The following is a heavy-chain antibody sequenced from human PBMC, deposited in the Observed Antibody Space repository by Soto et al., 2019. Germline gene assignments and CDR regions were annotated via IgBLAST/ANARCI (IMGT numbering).Heavy chain of an antibody. CDR2: IYPGDSDT. CDR1: GYSFTSYW. D-gene: IGHD6-13*01. CDR3: AREIAAAGIYYYGMDV. Sequence: PGESLKISCKGSGYSFTSYWIGWVRQMPGKGLEWMGIIYPGDSDTRYSPSFQGQVTISADKSISTAYLQWSSLKASDTAMYYCAREIAAAGIYYYGMDVWGRGTTVTVSS. J-gene: IGHJ6*02. V-gene: IGHV5-51*01.